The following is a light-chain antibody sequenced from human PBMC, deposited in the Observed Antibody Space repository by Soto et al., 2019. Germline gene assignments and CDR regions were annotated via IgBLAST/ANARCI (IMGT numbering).Light chain of an antibody. J-gene: IGKJ1*01. CDR2: AAS. Sequence: MVLTQSPGTLSLSPGERATLSCRASQSISTNLAWYQQKPGQAPRLLIYAASNRATGIPARFSGSGSGTEFTLTINRLQSEDFAVYYCQQYNNWPRTFGQGTKVDIK. CDR1: QSISTN. V-gene: IGKV3-15*01. CDR3: QQYNNWPRT.